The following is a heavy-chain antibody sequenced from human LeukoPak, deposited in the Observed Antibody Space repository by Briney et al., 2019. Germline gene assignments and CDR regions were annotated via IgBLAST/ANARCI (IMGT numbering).Heavy chain of an antibody. CDR3: ARDPHSSGYYYRGDAFDI. V-gene: IGHV4-38-2*02. CDR1: NYSISSGYY. J-gene: IGHJ3*02. CDR2: IYHSGST. D-gene: IGHD3-22*01. Sequence: SETLSLTCTVSNYSISSGYYWGWIRQPPGKGLEWIGSIYHSGSTYYNPSLESRVTISVDTSKNQFSLRLSSVTAADTAVYYCARDPHSSGYYYRGDAFDIWGQGTMVTVSS.